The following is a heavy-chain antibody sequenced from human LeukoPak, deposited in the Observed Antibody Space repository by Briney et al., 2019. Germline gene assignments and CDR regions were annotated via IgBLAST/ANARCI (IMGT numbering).Heavy chain of an antibody. D-gene: IGHD2-2*01. CDR1: GYSFTTYW. CDR3: ARHNSWSSSIVPHYMDV. J-gene: IGHJ6*03. V-gene: IGHV5-51*01. CDR2: IYPGDSDT. Sequence: GESLKISCKNSGYSFTTYWIGWVRQMPGKGLEWMGIIYPGDSDTRYSPSFQGQVTISADKSISTAYLQWSSLKASDTAMYYCARHNSWSSSIVPHYMDVWGKGTTVTVSS.